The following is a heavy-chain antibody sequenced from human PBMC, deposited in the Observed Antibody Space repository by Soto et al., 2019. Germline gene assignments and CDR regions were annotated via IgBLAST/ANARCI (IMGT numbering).Heavy chain of an antibody. CDR3: ARDGDGIAVAGTSRWFDP. D-gene: IGHD6-19*01. V-gene: IGHV1-2*04. J-gene: IGHJ5*02. Sequence: ASVKVSCKASGYTFTGYYMHWVRQAPGQGLEWMGWINPNSGGTNYAQKFQGWVTMTRDTSISTAYMELSRLRSDDTAVYYCARDGDGIAVAGTSRWFDPWGQGTLVTVSS. CDR1: GYTFTGYY. CDR2: INPNSGGT.